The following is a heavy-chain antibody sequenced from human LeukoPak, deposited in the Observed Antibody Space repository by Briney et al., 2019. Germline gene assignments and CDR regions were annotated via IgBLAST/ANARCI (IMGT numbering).Heavy chain of an antibody. J-gene: IGHJ5*02. V-gene: IGHV4-59*08. CDR3: ARVPGPNWFDP. CDR2: IYYSGIT. CDR1: GGSISSYY. Sequence: PETLSLTCTVSGGSISSYYWSWIRQPPGKGLEWIGYIYYSGITNYNPSLKSRVTILVDTSKNQFSLKLSSVTAADTAVYYCARVPGPNWFDPWGQGTLVTVSS.